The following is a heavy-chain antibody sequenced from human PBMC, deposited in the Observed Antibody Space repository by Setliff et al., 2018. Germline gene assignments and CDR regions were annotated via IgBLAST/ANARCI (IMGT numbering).Heavy chain of an antibody. Sequence: SETLSLTCTVSGGSISSSRYYWGWIRQPPGKGLEWIGSINYSGSTYYNPSLKSRVTISVETSKNQFSLKLNSVTAADTAVYYCARAAGYSSSWYHYYYGMDVWGQGTTVTVSS. CDR1: GGSISSSRYY. CDR3: ARAAGYSSSWYHYYYGMDV. D-gene: IGHD6-13*01. J-gene: IGHJ6*02. V-gene: IGHV4-39*01. CDR2: INYSGST.